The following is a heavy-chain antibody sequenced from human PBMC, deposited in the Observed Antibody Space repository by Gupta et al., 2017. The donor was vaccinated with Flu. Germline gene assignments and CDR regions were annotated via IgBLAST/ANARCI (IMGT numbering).Heavy chain of an antibody. J-gene: IGHJ4*02. CDR3: TRASQWLVPVDY. Sequence: QVQLVQYGAEVKKPGASVKVSCKASGYTFTGYVPHRVRQGTGQGIEGMGWMNPNSGNTGYSQKIQRRVTMTRNTSKSTAYMDLSSLRSEDTAVYYCTRASQWLVPVDYWGQGTLVTGSS. CDR2: MNPNSGNT. V-gene: IGHV1-8*01. CDR1: GYTFTGYV. D-gene: IGHD6-19*01.